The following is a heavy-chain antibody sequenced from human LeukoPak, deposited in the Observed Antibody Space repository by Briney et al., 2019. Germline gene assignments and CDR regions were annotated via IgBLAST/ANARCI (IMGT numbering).Heavy chain of an antibody. CDR3: ARGEIGDYSSPIDY. Sequence: GGSLRLSCAASGFTFDDYGMSWVRQAPGKGLEWVSGINWNGGSTGYADSVKGRFTISRDNAKNSLYLQMNSLRAEDTALYHCARGEIGDYSSPIDYWGQGTLVTVSS. V-gene: IGHV3-20*01. CDR1: GFTFDDYG. D-gene: IGHD4-11*01. J-gene: IGHJ4*02. CDR2: INWNGGST.